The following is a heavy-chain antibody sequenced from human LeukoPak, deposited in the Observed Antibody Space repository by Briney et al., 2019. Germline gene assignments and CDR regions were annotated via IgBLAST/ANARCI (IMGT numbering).Heavy chain of an antibody. V-gene: IGHV3-72*01. Sequence: PGGSLRLSCAASGFTFSHHYMDWARQDQGKGREWVGRSTNKANSYTTEYAASVIGRFTISRDDSKNSLYLQMSSLKTEDTAVYYCATNGSSFLDYWGQGTLVTVSS. J-gene: IGHJ4*02. CDR3: ATNGSSFLDY. D-gene: IGHD1-26*01. CDR2: STNKANSYTT. CDR1: GFTFSHHY.